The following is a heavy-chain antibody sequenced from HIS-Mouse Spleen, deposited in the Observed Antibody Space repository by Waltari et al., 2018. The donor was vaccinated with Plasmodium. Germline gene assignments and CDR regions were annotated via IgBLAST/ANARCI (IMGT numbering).Heavy chain of an antibody. CDR3: ARQLAYYDFWSGYSRGYYFDY. CDR1: GGSISSSSYY. V-gene: IGHV4-39*01. D-gene: IGHD3-3*01. J-gene: IGHJ4*02. CDR2: IDYRGST. Sequence: QLQLQESGPGLVKPSETLSLTCPVSGGSISSSSYYWGWVHQPPGKGREWIGSIDYRGSTYYNPSLKSRVTISVDTSKNQFSLKLSSVTAADTAVYYCARQLAYYDFWSGYSRGYYFDYWGQGTLVTVSS.